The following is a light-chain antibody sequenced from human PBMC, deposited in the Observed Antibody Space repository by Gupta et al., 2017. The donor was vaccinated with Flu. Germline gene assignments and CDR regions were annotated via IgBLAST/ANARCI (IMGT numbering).Light chain of an antibody. CDR2: ENN. V-gene: IGLV1-51*02. Sequence: KVTISCSGSSSNIGNNYVSWYQQLPGTAPKLLIYENNKRPSGIPDRFSGSKSGTSATLGITGLRAGDEADYYCGTWDSSRSAVVFGGGTKMTVL. CDR3: GTWDSSRSAVV. J-gene: IGLJ2*01. CDR1: SSNIGNNY.